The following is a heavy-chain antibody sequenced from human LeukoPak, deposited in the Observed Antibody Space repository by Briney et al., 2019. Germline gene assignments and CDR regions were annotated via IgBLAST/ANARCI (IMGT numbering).Heavy chain of an antibody. J-gene: IGHJ3*02. CDR2: IYYSGST. CDR1: GGSISSGGYY. CDR3: ARQSPEKQPTSPDFVVVPAAIVGVGAFDI. D-gene: IGHD2-2*02. Sequence: SETLSLTCTVSGGSISSGGYYWSWLRQHPGKGLEWIGYIYYSGSTYYNPSLKSRVTISVDTSKNQFSLKLSSVTAADTAVYYCARQSPEKQPTSPDFVVVPAAIVGVGAFDIWGQGTMVTVSS. V-gene: IGHV4-31*03.